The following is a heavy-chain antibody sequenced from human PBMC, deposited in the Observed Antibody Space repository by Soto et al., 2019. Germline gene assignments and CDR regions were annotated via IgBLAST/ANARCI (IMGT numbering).Heavy chain of an antibody. CDR3: AHRPRGYAYYFDY. D-gene: IGHD5-12*01. CDR2: IYWDEDK. J-gene: IGHJ4*02. CDR1: GLSLSTRGVA. Sequence: QNTLKESGPTLVKPTQTLTLTCTFSGLSLSTRGVAVGWFRQPPGKALEWLALIYWDEDKWYSPSLKSRLTITDDTSKNQVVLIMTNMDPVDTATYYCAHRPRGYAYYFDYGGQGTLVTVSS. V-gene: IGHV2-5*02.